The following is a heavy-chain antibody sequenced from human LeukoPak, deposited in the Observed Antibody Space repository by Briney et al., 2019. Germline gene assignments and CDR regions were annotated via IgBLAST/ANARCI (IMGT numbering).Heavy chain of an antibody. CDR3: AFHTISTRMAGSGLSFWSGYHTLDY. CDR2: MNPNSGNT. J-gene: IGHJ4*02. Sequence: GASVKVSCKASGYTFTSYDINWVRQATGQGLEWIGWMNPNSGNTGYAQKFQGRVTMTEDTSTDTAYMELSSLRSEDTAVYYCAFHTISTRMAGSGLSFWSGYHTLDYWGQGTLVTVSS. V-gene: IGHV1-8*01. D-gene: IGHD3-3*01. CDR1: GYTFTSYD.